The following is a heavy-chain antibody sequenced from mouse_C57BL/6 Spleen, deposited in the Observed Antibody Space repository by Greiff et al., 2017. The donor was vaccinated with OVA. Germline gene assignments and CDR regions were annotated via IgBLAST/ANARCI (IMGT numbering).Heavy chain of an antibody. CDR1: GYTFTDYY. CDR2: IYPGSGNT. D-gene: IGHD2-2*01. J-gene: IGHJ4*01. V-gene: IGHV1-76*01. Sequence: QVQLKESGAELVRPGASVKLSCKASGYTFTDYYINWVKQRPGQGLEWIARIYPGSGNTYYNEKFKGKATLTAEKSSSTAYMQLSSLTSEDSAVDFCARGDGYEGSGYWGQGTSVTVSS. CDR3: ARGDGYEGSGY.